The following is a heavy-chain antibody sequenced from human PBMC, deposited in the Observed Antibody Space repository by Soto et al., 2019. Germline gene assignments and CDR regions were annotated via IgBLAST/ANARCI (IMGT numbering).Heavy chain of an antibody. J-gene: IGHJ4*02. CDR2: MNSNSGNT. V-gene: IGHV1-8*01. D-gene: IGHD3-10*01. CDR3: ARGDGSYYGSGSYYDY. CDR1: GYISTSYD. Sequence: QVQLVQSGAEVKKPGASVKVSCKASGYISTSYDINWVRQATGQGLEWMGWMNSNSGNTGYAQKFQGRVTMTRDTTTSTGYMELSNLRSEDTAVYYCARGDGSYYGSGSYYDYWGQGTLVTVSS.